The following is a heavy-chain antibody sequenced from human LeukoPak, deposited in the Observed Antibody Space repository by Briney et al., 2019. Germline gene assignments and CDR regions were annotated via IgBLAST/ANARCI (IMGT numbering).Heavy chain of an antibody. Sequence: GASVKVSCTASGYTFTNLGMSWVRQAPGQGLEWMGWISAYNGNTNYAQKLQGRVTMTTDTSTSTAYMELRSLRSDDTAVYYCARDLDSYSSGWFVGMDVWGQGTTVTVSS. D-gene: IGHD6-19*01. CDR2: ISAYNGNT. V-gene: IGHV1-18*01. CDR3: ARDLDSYSSGWFVGMDV. J-gene: IGHJ6*02. CDR1: GYTFTNLG.